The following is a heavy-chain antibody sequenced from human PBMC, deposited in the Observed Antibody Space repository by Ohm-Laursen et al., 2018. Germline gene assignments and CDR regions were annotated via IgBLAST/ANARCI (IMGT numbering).Heavy chain of an antibody. Sequence: SLRLSCSASGLTLKSYSMNWVRQAPGKGLEWVSSISFSGSHIYYADSVKGRFTISRDNAKTTLYLQMNSLRAEGTAVYYCARDEEYRDFYYYGMDVWGQGTTVIVSS. CDR1: GLTLKSYS. V-gene: IGHV3-21*01. CDR2: ISFSGSHI. D-gene: IGHD5-18*01. J-gene: IGHJ6*02. CDR3: ARDEEYRDFYYYGMDV.